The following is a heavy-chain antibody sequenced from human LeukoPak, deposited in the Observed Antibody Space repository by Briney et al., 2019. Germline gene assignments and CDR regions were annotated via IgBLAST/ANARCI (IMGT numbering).Heavy chain of an antibody. CDR1: GFTFSRSA. V-gene: IGHV3-30*18. D-gene: IGHD5-12*01. CDR2: ISHDGSNT. CDR3: AKEMKPWMHFDY. J-gene: IGHJ4*02. Sequence: GRSLRLSCAASGFTFSRSAVHWVRQAPGKGLEWVAVISHDGSNTDYTDSVKGRFTISRDNPKNTLYLQMNSLRAEDTAVYYCAKEMKPWMHFDYWGQGTLVTVSS.